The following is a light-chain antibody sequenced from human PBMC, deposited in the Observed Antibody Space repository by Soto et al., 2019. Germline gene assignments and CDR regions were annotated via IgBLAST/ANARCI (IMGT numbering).Light chain of an antibody. Sequence: QSALTQPASVSGSPGQSITISCTGNSSEVGGYNYVSWYQQHPGKAPKLMIYEVSNRPSGVSNRFAGSKAGNTASLTISGLQAEDEADYYCSSYTSSSTGVFGGGTKVTVL. J-gene: IGLJ3*02. CDR3: SSYTSSSTGV. CDR1: SSEVGGYNY. V-gene: IGLV2-14*01. CDR2: EVS.